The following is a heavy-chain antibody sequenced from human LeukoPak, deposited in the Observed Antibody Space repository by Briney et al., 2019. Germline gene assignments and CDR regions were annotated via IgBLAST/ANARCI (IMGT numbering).Heavy chain of an antibody. CDR3: ARSGYCSGGSCKGGSDY. CDR1: GGTFSSYA. CDR2: IIPIFGTA. J-gene: IGHJ4*02. V-gene: IGHV1-69*13. Sequence: ASVKVSCKASGGTFSSYAISWVRQAPGQGLEWMGGIIPIFGTANYAQKFQGRVTITADESTSTAYMELNSLRSEDTAVYYCARSGYCSGGSCKGGSDYWGQGTLVTVSS. D-gene: IGHD2-15*01.